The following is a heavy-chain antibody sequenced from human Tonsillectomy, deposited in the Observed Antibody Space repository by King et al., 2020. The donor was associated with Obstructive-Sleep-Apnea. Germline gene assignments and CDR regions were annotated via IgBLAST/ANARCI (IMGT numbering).Heavy chain of an antibody. Sequence: VQLQESGPGLVKPSETLSLTSTVSGGSISSYYWSWIRQPPGKGLEWIGYIYYSGSTNYNPSLKGRVTISVDTSKNQFSLKLSSVTAADTAVYYCARSTYYYYGMDVWGQGTTVTVSS. CDR2: IYYSGST. CDR3: ARSTYYYYGMDV. CDR1: GGSISSYY. V-gene: IGHV4-59*08. J-gene: IGHJ6*02.